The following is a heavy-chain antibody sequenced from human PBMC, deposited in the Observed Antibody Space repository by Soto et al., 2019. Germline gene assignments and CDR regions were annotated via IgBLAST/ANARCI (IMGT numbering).Heavy chain of an antibody. CDR2: ISDDGDST. CDR3: AKSLSTAVNYGLDV. CDR1: GFTFSDNA. Sequence: EVQLLESVGGLVQPGGSLRLSCGASGFTFSDNAMTWVRQAPGKGLEWVSSISDDGDSTYYADSVKGRFAVSRDNSKNTLFLHMNSLGAEDTAVYYCAKSLSTAVNYGLDVWGQGTSVTVSS. V-gene: IGHV3-23*01. D-gene: IGHD2-2*01. J-gene: IGHJ6*02.